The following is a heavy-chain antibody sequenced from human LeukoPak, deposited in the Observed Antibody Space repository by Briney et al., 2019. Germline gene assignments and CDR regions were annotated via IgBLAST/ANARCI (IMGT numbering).Heavy chain of an antibody. J-gene: IGHJ5*02. CDR3: ARGENWFNP. V-gene: IGHV4-59*08. CDR2: IYYSGST. CDR1: GGSISSYY. Sequence: SETLSLTCTVSGGSISSYYWSWIRQPPGKGLEWIGYIYYSGSTYYNPSLKSRITISVDTSKNLFSLKLSSVTAADTAIYYCARGENWFNPWGQGTLVTVSS.